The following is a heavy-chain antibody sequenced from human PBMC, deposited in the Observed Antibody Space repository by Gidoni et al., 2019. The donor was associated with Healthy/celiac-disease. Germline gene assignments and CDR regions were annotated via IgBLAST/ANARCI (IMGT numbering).Heavy chain of an antibody. Sequence: EVQLLESGGGLVQPGGSLRLSCAASGFTFSSYAMSWVRQAPGKGLGWVSAISGSGGSTYYADSVKGRFTISRDNSKNTLYLQMNSLRAEDTAVYYCAKLTHHYYYGSGSYLDYWGQGTLVTVSS. D-gene: IGHD3-10*01. CDR1: GFTFSSYA. V-gene: IGHV3-23*01. CDR2: ISGSGGST. J-gene: IGHJ4*02. CDR3: AKLTHHYYYGSGSYLDY.